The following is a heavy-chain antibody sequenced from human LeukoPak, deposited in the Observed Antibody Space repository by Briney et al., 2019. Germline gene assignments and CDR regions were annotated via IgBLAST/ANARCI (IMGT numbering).Heavy chain of an antibody. CDR1: GGPISTYY. CDR2: IYYSGSS. V-gene: IGHV4-59*01. D-gene: IGHD3-10*01. J-gene: IGHJ4*02. Sequence: PSETLSLTCTVSGGPISTYYWSWIRQSPGKGLEWIGYIYYSGSSSYNPSLESRVTMSVDTSKNQFSLKLRSVTAADTAVYYCAXVLVXWGVRGAPYYFDYWGQGTLVTVS. CDR3: AXVLVXWGVRGAPYYFDY.